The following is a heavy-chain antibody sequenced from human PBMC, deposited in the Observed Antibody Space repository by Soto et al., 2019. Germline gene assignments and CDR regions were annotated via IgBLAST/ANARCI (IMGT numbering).Heavy chain of an antibody. V-gene: IGHV3-30*09. D-gene: IGHD3-22*01. Sequence: QVHLVESGGGVVQPGRSLRLSCAASGFTYTDFALHWVRQAPGKGLEWVAFISYDGSDKYYADSVKGRFAISRDNSKNTLYLQMSILRPEDTAVYFCERSTYNSYYAIDIWGQGTTVTVSS. CDR1: GFTYTDFA. CDR3: ERSTYNSYYAIDI. CDR2: ISYDGSDK. J-gene: IGHJ6*02.